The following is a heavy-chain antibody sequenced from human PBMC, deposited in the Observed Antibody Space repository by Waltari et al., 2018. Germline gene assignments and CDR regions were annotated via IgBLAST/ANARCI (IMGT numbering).Heavy chain of an antibody. D-gene: IGHD3-22*01. V-gene: IGHV3-21*01. CDR3: ANGGVDSSGYYSKVDAFDI. Sequence: EVQLVESGGGLVKPGGSLRLSCAASGFTFSSYSMNWVRQAPGKGLEWVSSISSSSSYIYYADSVKVRFTISRDNAKNSLYLQMNSLRAEDTAVYYCANGGVDSSGYYSKVDAFDIWGQGTMVTVSS. CDR1: GFTFSSYS. CDR2: ISSSSSYI. J-gene: IGHJ3*02.